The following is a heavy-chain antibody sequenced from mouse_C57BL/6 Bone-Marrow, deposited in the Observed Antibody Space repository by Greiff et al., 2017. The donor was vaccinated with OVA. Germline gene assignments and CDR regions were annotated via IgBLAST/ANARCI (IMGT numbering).Heavy chain of an antibody. Sequence: QVQLQQSGAELARPGASVKLSCKASGYTFTSYGISWVKQRTGQGLEWIGEIYPRSGNTYYNEKFKGKATLTADKSSSTAYMELRSLTSEDSAVYFCARYYYGSGYFDVWGTGTTVTVSS. CDR2: IYPRSGNT. D-gene: IGHD1-1*01. CDR3: ARYYYGSGYFDV. CDR1: GYTFTSYG. V-gene: IGHV1-81*01. J-gene: IGHJ1*03.